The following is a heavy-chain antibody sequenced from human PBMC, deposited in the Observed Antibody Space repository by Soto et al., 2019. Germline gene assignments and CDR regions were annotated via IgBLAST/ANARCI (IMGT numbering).Heavy chain of an antibody. CDR3: AKDRVAVAGTGLDY. D-gene: IGHD6-19*01. CDR1: GYTFTGYY. Sequence: SCKASGYTFTGYYMHWVRQAPGKGLEWVSAISGSGGSTYYADSVKGRFTISRDNSKNTLYLQMNSLRAEDTAVYYCAKDRVAVAGTGLDYWGQGTLVTVSS. V-gene: IGHV3-23*01. CDR2: ISGSGGST. J-gene: IGHJ4*02.